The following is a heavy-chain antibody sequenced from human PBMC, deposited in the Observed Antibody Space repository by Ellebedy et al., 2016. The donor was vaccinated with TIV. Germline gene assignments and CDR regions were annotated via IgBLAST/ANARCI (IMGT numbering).Heavy chain of an antibody. V-gene: IGHV3-7*01. Sequence: PGGSLRLSCAASGFTFSRYWMSWVRQAPGKGLEWVASIKQDGDEKHYVESVKGRFTVSRDTVRDSFYLQMNSLGAEDTAMYFCARDYLALRYFDWQNNYYLDLWGRGALVTVSS. CDR2: IKQDGDEK. CDR3: ARDYLALRYFDWQNNYYLDL. CDR1: GFTFSRYW. J-gene: IGHJ2*01. D-gene: IGHD3-9*01.